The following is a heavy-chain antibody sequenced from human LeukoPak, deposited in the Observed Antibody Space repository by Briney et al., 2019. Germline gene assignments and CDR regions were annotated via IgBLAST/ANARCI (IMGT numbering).Heavy chain of an antibody. CDR3: ARGLQWLVPDAFDI. CDR1: GYTFTNYG. Sequence: ASVKVSCKASGYTFTNYGISWVRQAPGQGLEWMGWISADNGNTYYTQNFQGRVSMTTDTSTSTAYMEVRSLRSDDTAVFYCARGLQWLVPDAFDIWGQGTMVTVSS. D-gene: IGHD6-19*01. J-gene: IGHJ3*02. CDR2: ISADNGNT. V-gene: IGHV1-18*01.